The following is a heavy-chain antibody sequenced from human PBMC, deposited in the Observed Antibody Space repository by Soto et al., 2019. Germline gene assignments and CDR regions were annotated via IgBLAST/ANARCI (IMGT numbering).Heavy chain of an antibody. CDR3: AKDRYGRGYYFDY. V-gene: IGHV3-23*01. Sequence: GGSLRLSCAASGFTFSSDAMSWVRQAPGKGLEWVSAISGSGGSTYYADSVKGRFTISRDNSKNTLYLQMNSLRAEDTAVYYCAKDRYGRGYYFDYWGQGTLVTVSS. CDR1: GFTFSSDA. CDR2: ISGSGGST. J-gene: IGHJ4*02. D-gene: IGHD3-16*02.